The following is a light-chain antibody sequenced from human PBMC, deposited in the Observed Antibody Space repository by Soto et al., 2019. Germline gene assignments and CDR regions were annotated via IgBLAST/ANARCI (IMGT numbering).Light chain of an antibody. V-gene: IGKV1-39*01. CDR3: QQSYRTPPIT. J-gene: IGKJ5*01. CDR1: QSISSY. Sequence: IQLTQSPCSVAASVGDRGSISWRASQSISSYLNWYQQKPGKAPKLLIYAASSLQSGVPSRFSGSGSGTDFTLTISSLQPEDFATYYCQQSYRTPPITFGQGTRLEIK. CDR2: AAS.